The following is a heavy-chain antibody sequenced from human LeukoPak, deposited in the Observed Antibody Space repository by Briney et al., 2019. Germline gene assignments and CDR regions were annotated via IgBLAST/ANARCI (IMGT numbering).Heavy chain of an antibody. CDR3: AKDHDFWSGAAPLDY. CDR2: IWYDGSNK. V-gene: IGHV3-33*06. J-gene: IGHJ4*02. CDR1: GFTFSSYG. D-gene: IGHD3-3*01. Sequence: GGSLRLSCVASGFTFSSYGMNWVRQAPGKGLEWVAVIWYDGSNKYYADSVKGRFTISRDNSKNTLYLQMNSLRAEDTAVYYCAKDHDFWSGAAPLDYWGQGTLVTVSS.